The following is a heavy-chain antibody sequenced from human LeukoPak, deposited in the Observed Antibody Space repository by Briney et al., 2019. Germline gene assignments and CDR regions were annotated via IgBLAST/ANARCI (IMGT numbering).Heavy chain of an antibody. J-gene: IGHJ3*02. Sequence: GGSLRLSCAASGFSLSGYWMTWVRQAPGKGLEWVANINRDGSQKNHVDSVQGRFTISRDNSKNTLYLQMNSLRAEDTAVYYCASSLAAAHAFDIWGQGTMVTVSS. V-gene: IGHV3-7*03. CDR3: ASSLAAAHAFDI. D-gene: IGHD6-13*01. CDR1: GFSLSGYW. CDR2: INRDGSQK.